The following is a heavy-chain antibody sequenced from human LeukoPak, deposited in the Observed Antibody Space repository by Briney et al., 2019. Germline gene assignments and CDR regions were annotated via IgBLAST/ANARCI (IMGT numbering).Heavy chain of an antibody. J-gene: IGHJ3*02. D-gene: IGHD6-13*01. CDR2: ISYDGSNK. V-gene: IGHV3-30*18. CDR3: AKEYSSSWYGLDAFDI. CDR1: GFTFSSYG. Sequence: GGSLRLSCAASGFTFSSYGMHWVRQAPGKGLEWVAVISYDGSNKYYADSVKGRFTISRDNSKNTLYLQMNSLRAEDTAVYYCAKEYSSSWYGLDAFDIWGQGTMVTVSS.